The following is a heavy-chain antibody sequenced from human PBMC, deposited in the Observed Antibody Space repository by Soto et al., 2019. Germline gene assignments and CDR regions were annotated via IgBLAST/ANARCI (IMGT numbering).Heavy chain of an antibody. V-gene: IGHV3-13*04. CDR2: FGRVGDR. J-gene: IGHJ4*02. CDR3: ARRYCTAHDCPGIGFDF. D-gene: IGHD2-8*02. CDR1: GFTFSRHD. Sequence: PGGSLRLSCAASGFTFSRHDMHWVRQAAGKGLEWGSGFGRVGDRYHLDSVKGRFSVSRDDARNFLYLQMNSLTVEDTAVYYCARRYCTAHDCPGIGFDFWGQGTLVTVSS.